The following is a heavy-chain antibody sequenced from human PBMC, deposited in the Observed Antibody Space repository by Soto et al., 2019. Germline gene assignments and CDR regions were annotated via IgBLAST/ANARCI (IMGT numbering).Heavy chain of an antibody. CDR2: INHSGST. CDR3: AGGAAAAPSPYYYYGMDV. D-gene: IGHD6-13*01. J-gene: IGHJ6*02. CDR1: GGSFSGYY. Sequence: SETLSLTCAVYGGSFSGYYWSWIRQPPGKGLEWIGEINHSGSTNYNPSLKSRVTISVDTSKNQFSLKLSSVTAADPAVYYCAGGAAAAPSPYYYYGMDVWGQGTTVTVSS. V-gene: IGHV4-34*01.